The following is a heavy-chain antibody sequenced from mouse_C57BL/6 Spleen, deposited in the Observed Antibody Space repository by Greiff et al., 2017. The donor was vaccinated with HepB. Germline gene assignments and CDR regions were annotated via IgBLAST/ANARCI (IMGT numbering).Heavy chain of an antibody. CDR1: GYTFTSYW. D-gene: IGHD2-4*01. V-gene: IGHV1-69*01. J-gene: IGHJ2*01. Sequence: QVQLQQPGAELVMPGASVKLSCKASGYTFTSYWMHWVKQRPGQGLEWIGEIDPSDSYTNYNQKFKGKSTLTVDKSSSTAYMQLSSLTSEDSAVYYCARYYDYDYSFDYWGQGTTLTVSS. CDR3: ARYYDYDYSFDY. CDR2: IDPSDSYT.